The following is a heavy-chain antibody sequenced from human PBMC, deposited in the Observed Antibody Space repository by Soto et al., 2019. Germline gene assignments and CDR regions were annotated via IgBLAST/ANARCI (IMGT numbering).Heavy chain of an antibody. CDR3: ARDLGDCSSTSCYTGPQNYYYHGMDV. V-gene: IGHV3-11*06. D-gene: IGHD2-2*02. J-gene: IGHJ6*02. CDR2: ISSSSSYT. Sequence: PGGSLRLSCAASGFTFSDYYMSWIRQAPGKGLEWVSYISSSSSYTNYADSVKGRFTISRDNAKNSLYLQMNSLRAEDTAVYYCARDLGDCSSTSCYTGPQNYYYHGMDVWGQGTTATVPS. CDR1: GFTFSDYY.